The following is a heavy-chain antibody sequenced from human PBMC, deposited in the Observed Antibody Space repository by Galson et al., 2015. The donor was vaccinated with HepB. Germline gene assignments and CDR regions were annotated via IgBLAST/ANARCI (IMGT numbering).Heavy chain of an antibody. CDR1: GFTFSSHG. J-gene: IGHJ4*02. CDR3: ARDLYGEQQRLYYFDY. D-gene: IGHD6-13*01. V-gene: IGHV3-33*01. Sequence: SLRLSCAASGFTFSSHGMHWVRQAPGKGLEWVAVIGYDGSRKYYADSVRGRFTISRDNSKNTLYLQMNSLRVEDTAVCYCARDLYGEQQRLYYFDYWGQGTLVTVSS. CDR2: IGYDGSRK.